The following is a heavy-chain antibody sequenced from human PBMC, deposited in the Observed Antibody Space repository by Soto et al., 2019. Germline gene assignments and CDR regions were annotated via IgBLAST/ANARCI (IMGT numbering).Heavy chain of an antibody. J-gene: IGHJ4*02. CDR2: INPSGGST. Sequence: GASVKVSCKASGYTFTSYYMHWVRQAPGQGLEWMGIINPSGGSTSYAQKFQGRVTMTRDTSKSTVYMEMSSLRSEDTAVYYCAKEIFSDGSSWYWGPPDYWGQGT. V-gene: IGHV1-46*01. D-gene: IGHD6-13*01. CDR1: GYTFTSYY. CDR3: AKEIFSDGSSWYWGPPDY.